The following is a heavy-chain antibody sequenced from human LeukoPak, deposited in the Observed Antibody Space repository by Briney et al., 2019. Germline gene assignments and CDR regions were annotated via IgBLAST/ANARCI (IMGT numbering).Heavy chain of an antibody. CDR1: GFTVSSSY. V-gene: IGHV3-66*01. CDR3: ATSPATGNIYFDL. D-gene: IGHD6-13*01. CDR2: LYSGGNT. J-gene: IGHJ2*01. Sequence: GVYLRLSCAASGFTVSSSYMGWVRQAPGKGLEWVSVLYSGGNTYSADSVKGRFTISRDNSKNTLYLQMNSLRAEDTAVYYCATSPATGNIYFDLWGRGTLVTVSS.